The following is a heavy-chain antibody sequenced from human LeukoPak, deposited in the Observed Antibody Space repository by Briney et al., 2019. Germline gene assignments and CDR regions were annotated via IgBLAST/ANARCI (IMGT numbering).Heavy chain of an antibody. CDR1: GGTFSSYA. D-gene: IGHD5-12*01. J-gene: IGHJ4*02. Sequence: ASVTVSCKASGGTFSSYAISWVRQAPGQGLEWMGGIIPIFGTANYAQKFQGRVTITADESTSTAYMELSSLRSEDTAVYYCCLSPELSGYDYGYFDYWGQGTLVTVSS. V-gene: IGHV1-69*13. CDR3: CLSPELSGYDYGYFDY. CDR2: IIPIFGTA.